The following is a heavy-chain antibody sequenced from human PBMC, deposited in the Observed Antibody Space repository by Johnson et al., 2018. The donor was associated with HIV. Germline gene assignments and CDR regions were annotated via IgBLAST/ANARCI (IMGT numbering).Heavy chain of an antibody. D-gene: IGHD5-18*01. J-gene: IGHJ3*02. CDR2: IWYDGSNK. V-gene: IGHV3-33*08. CDR3: TTGVDTAMYAFDI. CDR1: GFTFSSYS. Sequence: QVQLVESGGGVVQPGRSLRLSCAASGFTFSSYSMHWVRQAPGKGLEWVAVIWYDGSNKYYADSVKGRFTISRDNSKNTLYLQMSSLKTEDTAVYYCTTGVDTAMYAFDIWGQGTMVTVSS.